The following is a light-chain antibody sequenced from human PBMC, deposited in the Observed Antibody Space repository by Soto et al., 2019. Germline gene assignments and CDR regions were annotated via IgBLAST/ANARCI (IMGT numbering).Light chain of an antibody. V-gene: IGLV9-49*01. CDR2: VGTGGIVG. CDR1: SGYSNYK. Sequence: QPVLTQPPSASASLRASVTLTCTLSSGYSNYKVDWYQQRPGKGPRFVMRVGTGGIVGSKGDGIPDRFSVLGTGLNRYLTIKNIQEEDESDYHCGADHGSGSNFLVVFGGGTKLTVL. J-gene: IGLJ2*01. CDR3: GADHGSGSNFLVV.